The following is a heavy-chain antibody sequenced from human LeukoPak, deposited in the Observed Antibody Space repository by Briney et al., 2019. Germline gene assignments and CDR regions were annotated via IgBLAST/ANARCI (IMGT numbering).Heavy chain of an antibody. CDR2: INPNSGGT. CDR1: GYTFTGYY. J-gene: IGHJ4*02. D-gene: IGHD3-10*01. CDR3: ARALWFGELSFDY. V-gene: IGHV1-2*04. Sequence: ASVKVSCKASGYTFTGYYMHWVRQAPGQGLEWMGWINPNSGGTNYAQKFQGWVTMTRDTSISTAYMELSRPRSDDTAVYYCARALWFGELSFDYWGQGTLVTVSS.